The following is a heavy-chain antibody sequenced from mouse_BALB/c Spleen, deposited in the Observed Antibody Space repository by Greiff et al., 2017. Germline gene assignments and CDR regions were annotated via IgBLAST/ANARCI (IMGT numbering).Heavy chain of an antibody. CDR2: FNPSIGAT. D-gene: IGHD1-1*01. CDR3: ASAYYYGSSYSTSWFAY. Sequence: VQLKESGPELVKPGASVKISCKASGYSFTGYSMHWVKQSHVKGLEWIGRFNPSIGATSYNKNFKDKASLTVDKSSSTAYMELHSLTSEDSAVYYCASAYYYGSSYSTSWFAYWGQGTLVTVSA. V-gene: IGHV1-31*01. J-gene: IGHJ3*01. CDR1: GYSFTGYS.